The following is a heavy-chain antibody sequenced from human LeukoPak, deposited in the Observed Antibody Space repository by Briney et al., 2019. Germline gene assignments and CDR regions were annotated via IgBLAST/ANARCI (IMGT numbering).Heavy chain of an antibody. J-gene: IGHJ3*02. V-gene: IGHV4-39*07. CDR2: VFYNGAT. Sequence: SETLSLTCIVSGGSISSSIYYWAWVRQPPGKGLEWIGTVFYNGATQYSPSLRSRVTISIDTSTNQFSLRLTSVTAADAAVYYCASTSIWLAFDIWGQGTMVTVSS. D-gene: IGHD6-13*01. CDR3: ASTSIWLAFDI. CDR1: GGSISSSIYY.